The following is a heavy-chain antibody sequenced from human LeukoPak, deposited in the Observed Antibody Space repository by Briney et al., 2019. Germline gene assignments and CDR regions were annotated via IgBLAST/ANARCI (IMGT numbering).Heavy chain of an antibody. CDR2: IYYSGST. CDR1: GGSISSSSYY. V-gene: IGHV4-39*07. J-gene: IGHJ5*02. CDR3: ARVRWELHTYIGWFDP. D-gene: IGHD1-26*01. Sequence: SETLSLTCTVSGGSISSSSYYWGWIRQPPGKGLEWIGSIYYSGSTYYNPSLKSRVTISVDTSKNQFSLKLSSVTAADTAVYYCARVRWELHTYIGWFDPWGQGTLVTVSS.